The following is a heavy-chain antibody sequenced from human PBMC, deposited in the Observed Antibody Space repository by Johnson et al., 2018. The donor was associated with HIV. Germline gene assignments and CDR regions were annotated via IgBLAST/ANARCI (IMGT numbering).Heavy chain of an antibody. J-gene: IGHJ3*02. CDR1: GFTFDDYG. D-gene: IGHD1-26*01. Sequence: VQLVESGGGVVRPGGSLRLSCAASGFTFDDYGMSWVRQAPGKGLEWVSGINWNGVRTGYLDSMKGRFTISRDNSKNTLYLQMNSLRAEDTAVYYCARGAANDAFDIWGQGTMVTASS. CDR2: INWNGVRT. V-gene: IGHV3-20*04. CDR3: ARGAANDAFDI.